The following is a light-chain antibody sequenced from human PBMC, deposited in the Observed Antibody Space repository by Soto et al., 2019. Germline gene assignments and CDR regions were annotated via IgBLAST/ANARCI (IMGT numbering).Light chain of an antibody. CDR1: QSVSSN. V-gene: IGKV3-20*01. CDR2: STS. CDR3: QQYGNSPWT. J-gene: IGKJ1*01. Sequence: EIVLLQSPATLSVSTGERATLSCGASQSVSSNFAWDQSKPGQVPRLLIHSTSSRSTGIPDKFSGSGSGTDFTLTISRLEPEDFAVYYCQQYGNSPWTFGQGTKVDIK.